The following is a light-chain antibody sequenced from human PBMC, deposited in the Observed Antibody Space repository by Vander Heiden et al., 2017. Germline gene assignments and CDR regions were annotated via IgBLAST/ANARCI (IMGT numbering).Light chain of an antibody. CDR2: DVS. CDR1: SRDGGGYNY. V-gene: IGLV2-14*01. J-gene: IGLJ3*02. Sequence: QSALTQPASVSGSPGQSITISCTGTSRDGGGYNYVSWYQQHPDKAPKLTIYDVSTRPSGVSNRFSGSKSGNTASLTISGLQAEDEADYYCSSYTSSSTRVFGGGTKLTVL. CDR3: SSYTSSSTRV.